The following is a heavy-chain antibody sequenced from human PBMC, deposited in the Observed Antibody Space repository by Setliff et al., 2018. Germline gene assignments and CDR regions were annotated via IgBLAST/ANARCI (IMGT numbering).Heavy chain of an antibody. V-gene: IGHV4-61*02. CDR1: GGSISSSSYY. D-gene: IGHD3-3*01. CDR2: LHTSGSI. CDR3: ARLSWNGLRYYGLDV. J-gene: IGHJ6*02. Sequence: SETLSLTCTVSGGSISSSSYYWGWIRQPAGKGLEWIGRLHTSGSIDYNPSLKSRVTISVDTSKNQISLKLTSVTAADTAVYYCARLSWNGLRYYGLDVWGQGTTVTVSS.